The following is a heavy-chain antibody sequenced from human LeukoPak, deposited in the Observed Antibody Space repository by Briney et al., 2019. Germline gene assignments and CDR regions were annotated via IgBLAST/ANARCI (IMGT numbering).Heavy chain of an antibody. Sequence: PGGPLRLSCAASGFTFSSDAMAWVRQAPGKGLEWVSSIDGSGGFTYYADSVKGRFTISRDNSKNTLYLQMNSLRAEDTAIYYCAKKPAGFDPWGQGTLVTVSS. CDR3: AKKPAGFDP. J-gene: IGHJ5*02. D-gene: IGHD1-14*01. CDR2: IDGSGGFT. CDR1: GFTFSSDA. V-gene: IGHV3-23*01.